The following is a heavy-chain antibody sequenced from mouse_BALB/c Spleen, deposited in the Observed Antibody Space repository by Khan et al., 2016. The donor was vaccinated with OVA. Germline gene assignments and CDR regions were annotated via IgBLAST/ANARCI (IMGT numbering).Heavy chain of an antibody. CDR2: IRYDGGN. CDR3: ARGGGSGPAWFPY. D-gene: IGHD3-1*01. Sequence: VQLKESGPGLVKPSQSLSLTCSVTGYSITSGYFWNWIRQFPGNRLEWMGYIRYDGGNNYNPSLKNRISISRDPSKNPVFLRLNAVTTEDTATDYCARGGGSGPAWFPYWGQGTLVTVSA. J-gene: IGHJ3*01. CDR1: GYSITSGYF. V-gene: IGHV3-6*02.